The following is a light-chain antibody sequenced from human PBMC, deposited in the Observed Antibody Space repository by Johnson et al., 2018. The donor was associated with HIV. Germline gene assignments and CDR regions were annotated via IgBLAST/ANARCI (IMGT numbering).Light chain of an antibody. CDR2: DNY. V-gene: IGLV1-51*01. CDR1: SSNIGNNY. CDR3: GTWETSLSAGLLYV. J-gene: IGLJ1*01. Sequence: QSILTQPPSVSAAPGQKVTISCSGSSSNIGNNYVSWYQQLPGTAPKLLIYDNYKRPSGIPDRFSGSKSGTSATLGINGLQTGDEADYYCGTWETSLSAGLLYVFGPGTKVTVL.